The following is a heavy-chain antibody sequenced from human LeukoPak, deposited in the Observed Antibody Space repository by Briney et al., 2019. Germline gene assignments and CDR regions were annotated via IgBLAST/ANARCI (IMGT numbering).Heavy chain of an antibody. CDR3: ARELSDYGDYHFDY. D-gene: IGHD4-17*01. Sequence: GGSLRLSCAASGFTFSSYGMHWVRQAPGKGLEWVAVIWYDGSNKYYADSVKGRLTISRDNSKNTLYLQMNSLRAEDTAVYYCARELSDYGDYHFDYWGQGTLVTVSS. J-gene: IGHJ4*02. V-gene: IGHV3-33*01. CDR1: GFTFSSYG. CDR2: IWYDGSNK.